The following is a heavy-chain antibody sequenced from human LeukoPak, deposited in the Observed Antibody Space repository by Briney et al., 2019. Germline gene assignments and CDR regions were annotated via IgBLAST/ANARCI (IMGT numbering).Heavy chain of an antibody. Sequence: ASVKVSCKASGYTFTGYYMHWVRQAPGQGLEWMGWINPNSGGTNYAQKFQGRVTMTRDTSISTAYMELSRLRSDDTAVYYCARDRRGYCSSTSCYPKYYFDYWGQGTLVTVSS. CDR2: INPNSGGT. D-gene: IGHD2-2*01. V-gene: IGHV1-2*02. CDR3: ARDRRGYCSSTSCYPKYYFDY. J-gene: IGHJ4*02. CDR1: GYTFTGYY.